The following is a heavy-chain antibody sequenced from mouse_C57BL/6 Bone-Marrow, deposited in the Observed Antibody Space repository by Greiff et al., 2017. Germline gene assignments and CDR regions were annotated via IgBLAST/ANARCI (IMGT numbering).Heavy chain of an antibody. V-gene: IGHV1-64*01. CDR1: GYTFTSYW. J-gene: IGHJ3*01. D-gene: IGHD2-3*01. CDR3: SVDGYYVGFAY. Sequence: QVQLQQPGAELVKPGASVTLSCKASGYTFTSYWMHWVQQRPGKGLEWIGMINPNSGSTNYNAKFKRKATLTVDKSSSTAYMPLSSLISEDAAVYYCSVDGYYVGFAYWGQGTLVTVSA. CDR2: INPNSGST.